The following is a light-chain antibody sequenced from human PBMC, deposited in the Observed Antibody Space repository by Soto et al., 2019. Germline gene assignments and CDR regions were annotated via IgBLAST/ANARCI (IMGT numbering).Light chain of an antibody. CDR3: QKYNSAPPLT. CDR2: AAS. CDR1: QGISSY. V-gene: IGKV1-8*01. J-gene: IGKJ4*01. Sequence: AIRMTQSPSSLSASTGDRVTITCRASQGISSYLAWYQQKPGKAPKLLIYAASTLQSGVPSRFSGSGSGTDFTLTISSLQPEDVATYYCQKYNSAPPLTFGGGTKVEIK.